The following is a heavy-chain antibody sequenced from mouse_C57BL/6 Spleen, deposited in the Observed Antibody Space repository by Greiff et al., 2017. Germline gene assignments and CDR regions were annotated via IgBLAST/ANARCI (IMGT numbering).Heavy chain of an antibody. V-gene: IGHV7-1*01. D-gene: IGHD4-1*01. J-gene: IGHJ1*03. CDR1: GFTFSDFY. CDR2: SRNKANDYTT. Sequence: EVKLVESGGGLVQSGRSLRLSCATSGFTFSDFYMEWVRQAPGKGLEWIAASRNKANDYTTEYSASVKGRFIVSRDTSQSILYLQMNALRAEDTAIYYCARDVTGNWYFDVWGTGTTVTVSS. CDR3: ARDVTGNWYFDV.